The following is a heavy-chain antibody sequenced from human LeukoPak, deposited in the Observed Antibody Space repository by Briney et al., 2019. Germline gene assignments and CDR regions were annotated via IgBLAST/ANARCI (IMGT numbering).Heavy chain of an antibody. CDR1: DGSISRSSYY. J-gene: IGHJ4*02. V-gene: IGHV4-39*01. CDR2: IYYSGST. CDR3: ARRIPTFFFDY. Sequence: SETLSLTCTVSDGSISRSSYYWGWVRQPPGKGLDWIGSIYYSGSTYYNPSLKSRVTISVDTSKNHFSLKLTSVTAADTAVYYCARRIPTFFFDYWGQGTLVTVSS. D-gene: IGHD2-21*01.